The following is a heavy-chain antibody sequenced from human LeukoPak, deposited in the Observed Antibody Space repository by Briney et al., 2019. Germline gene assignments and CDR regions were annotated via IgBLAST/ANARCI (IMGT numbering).Heavy chain of an antibody. Sequence: SQTLSLTCTVSGGSISSGSYYWSWIRQPAGKGLEWIGRIYSRGTTYNPSLKDRVTMSADTSRNHVSLTLNSVTAADTAVYYCATTEVISHYYYYYYMDVWGKGTTVTVSS. CDR1: GGSISSGSYY. V-gene: IGHV4-61*02. CDR2: IYSRGT. D-gene: IGHD3-22*01. J-gene: IGHJ6*03. CDR3: ATTEVISHYYYYYYMDV.